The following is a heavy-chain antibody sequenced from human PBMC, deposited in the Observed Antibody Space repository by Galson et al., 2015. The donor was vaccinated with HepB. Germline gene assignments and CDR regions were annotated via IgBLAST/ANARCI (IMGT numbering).Heavy chain of an antibody. V-gene: IGHV1-69*13. CDR3: ARGRGNIVGATNYYYYMDV. D-gene: IGHD1-26*01. J-gene: IGHJ6*03. Sequence: VKVSCKASGGTFSSYAISWVRQAPGQGLEWMGGIIPIFGTANYAQKFQGRVTITADESTSTAYMELSSLRSEDTAVYYCARGRGNIVGATNYYYYMDVWGKGTTVTVSS. CDR2: IIPIFGTA. CDR1: GGTFSSYA.